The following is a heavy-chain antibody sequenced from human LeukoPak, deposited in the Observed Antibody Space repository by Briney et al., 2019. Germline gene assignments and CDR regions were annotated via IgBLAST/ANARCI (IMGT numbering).Heavy chain of an antibody. CDR2: ISSSGSTI. V-gene: IGHV3-48*03. Sequence: XSGXTXXXXEXXWVRQAPGKGLEWVSYISSSGSTIYYADSVKGRFTISRDNAKNSLYLQMNSLRAEDTAVYYCATARGSYGTIDYWGQGTLVTVSS. CDR1: GXTXXXXE. J-gene: IGHJ4*02. D-gene: IGHD5-18*01. CDR3: ATARGSYGTIDY.